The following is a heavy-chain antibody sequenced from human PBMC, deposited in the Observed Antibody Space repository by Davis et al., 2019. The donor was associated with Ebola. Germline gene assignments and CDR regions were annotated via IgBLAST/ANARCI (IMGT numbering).Heavy chain of an antibody. CDR1: GGSISSSSYY. CDR2: IYYSGST. D-gene: IGHD6-13*01. Sequence: SETLSLTCTVSGGSISSSSYYWGWIRQPPGKGLEWIGYIYYSGSTNYNPSLKSRVTISVDTSKNQFSLKLSSVTAADTAVYYCARSTYSSSWKGYFDLWGRGTLVTVSS. V-gene: IGHV4-61*05. CDR3: ARSTYSSSWKGYFDL. J-gene: IGHJ2*01.